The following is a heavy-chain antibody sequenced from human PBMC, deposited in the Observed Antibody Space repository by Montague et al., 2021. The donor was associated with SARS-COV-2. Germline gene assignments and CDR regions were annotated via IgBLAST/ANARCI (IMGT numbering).Heavy chain of an antibody. V-gene: IGHV4-39*07. D-gene: IGHD2-8*02. CDR2: MYFRGSI. CDR1: GGSIISSTYY. Sequence: SETLSLTCTVSGGSIISSTYYWSWLRQPPGMGLEWIGNMYFRGSIYYNSSLKGRVTISVDTSKNQFSLKVTTVTAADTAVYSCARGGALATVGYDSWGPGTLLTVSS. J-gene: IGHJ5*02. CDR3: ARGGALATVGYDS.